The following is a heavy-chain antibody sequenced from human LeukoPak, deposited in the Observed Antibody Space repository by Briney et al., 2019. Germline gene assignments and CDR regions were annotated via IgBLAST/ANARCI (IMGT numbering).Heavy chain of an antibody. Sequence: ASVKVSCKASGYTFTGYYMHWVRQAPGQGLEWMGWINPNSGGTNYAQKFQGGVTMTRDTSISTAYMELSRLRSDDTAVYYCARSELGYYDSSGYYAIDYWGQGTLVTVSS. J-gene: IGHJ4*02. CDR3: ARSELGYYDSSGYYAIDY. CDR2: INPNSGGT. CDR1: GYTFTGYY. D-gene: IGHD3-22*01. V-gene: IGHV1-2*02.